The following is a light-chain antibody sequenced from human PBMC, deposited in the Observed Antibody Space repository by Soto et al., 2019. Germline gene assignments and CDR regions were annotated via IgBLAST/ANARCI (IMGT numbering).Light chain of an antibody. Sequence: EIVLTQSPGTLSLSPGERATLSCRASQSVNSNYLAWHQQKPGQAPRLLIYGVSSRATGIPDSFSGSGSGTDFTLTISRLEPEDFAVYYCQQYGNSGVTFGPGTKADIK. V-gene: IGKV3-20*01. CDR3: QQYGNSGVT. CDR1: QSVNSNY. J-gene: IGKJ3*01. CDR2: GVS.